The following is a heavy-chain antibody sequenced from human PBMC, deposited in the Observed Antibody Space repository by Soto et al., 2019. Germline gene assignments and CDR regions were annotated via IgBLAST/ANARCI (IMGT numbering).Heavy chain of an antibody. V-gene: IGHV3-23*01. CDR2: FRTSGDGGTT. CDR3: AKKVNSGPGSQYFDY. J-gene: IGHJ4*02. D-gene: IGHD3-10*01. Sequence: GGSLRLSCAASGFTFSSYSMSWVRQAPGKGLEWVSGFRTSGDGGTTCYADSVKGRFTISRDNSKNMLFLQMNSLRAEDTAIYYCAKKVNSGPGSQYFDYWGQGTLVTVSS. CDR1: GFTFSSYS.